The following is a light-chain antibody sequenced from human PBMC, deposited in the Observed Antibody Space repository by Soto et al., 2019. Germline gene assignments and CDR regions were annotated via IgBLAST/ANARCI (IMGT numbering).Light chain of an antibody. J-gene: IGLJ7*01. CDR3: PAWDDSLDGHFV. CDR2: NNN. V-gene: IGLV1-44*01. Sequence: QSVLTQPPSASGTPGQRVTISCSGSSSNIGSNTVSWFQQLPGRAPKLLLYNNNHRPSGVPDRFSGSKSGTSASLAISGLQSEDGANYYRPAWDDSLDGHFVFGGGPPLTVL. CDR1: SSNIGSNT.